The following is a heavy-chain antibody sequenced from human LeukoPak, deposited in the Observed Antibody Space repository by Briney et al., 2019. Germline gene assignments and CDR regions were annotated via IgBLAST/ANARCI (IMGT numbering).Heavy chain of an antibody. D-gene: IGHD3-3*01. V-gene: IGHV4-34*01. CDR1: GGSFSGYY. J-gene: IGHJ3*02. Sequence: TSETLSLTCAVYGGSFSGYYWSWIRQPPGKGLEWIGEINHSGSTNYNPSLKSRVTISVDTSKNQFSLKLSSVTAADTAVYYCAGLPRSEGAFDIWGQGTMVTVSS. CDR3: AGLPRSEGAFDI. CDR2: INHSGST.